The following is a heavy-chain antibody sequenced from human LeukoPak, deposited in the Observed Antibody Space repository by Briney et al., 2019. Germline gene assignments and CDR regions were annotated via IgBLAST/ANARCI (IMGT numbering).Heavy chain of an antibody. D-gene: IGHD2-2*01. Sequence: GGSLRLSCAASGFTFSSYWLSWVRQAPGKGLEWVANIKQDGSEKCYVDSVKGRFTIFRDNAKNSLYLQMSSLRAEDTAVYYCARVPAADYYYYFHMDVWGKGTKVTVSS. V-gene: IGHV3-7*01. CDR2: IKQDGSEK. CDR3: ARVPAADYYYYFHMDV. J-gene: IGHJ6*03. CDR1: GFTFSSYW.